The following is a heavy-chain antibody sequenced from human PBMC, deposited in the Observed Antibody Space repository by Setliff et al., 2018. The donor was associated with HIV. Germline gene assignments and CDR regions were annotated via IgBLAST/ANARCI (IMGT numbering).Heavy chain of an antibody. Sequence: PSETLSLTCSVSGGSLISGGYYWSWIRQHPGKGLEWIGYVYYTGKTYYNPSLESRISMSVDTSKNQFFLKPTSVTAADTAVYYCAREAEQDYDVVTETLVEGAYIQFWGQGSLVTVSS. CDR2: VYYTGKT. D-gene: IGHD3-9*01. CDR3: AREAEQDYDVVTETLVEGAYIQF. V-gene: IGHV4-31*03. CDR1: GGSLISGGYY. J-gene: IGHJ1*01.